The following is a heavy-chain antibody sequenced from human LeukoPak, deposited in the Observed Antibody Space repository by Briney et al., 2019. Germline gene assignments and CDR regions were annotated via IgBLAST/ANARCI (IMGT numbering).Heavy chain of an antibody. CDR3: ARDSPRDSSGWYPPYYYYYYMDV. V-gene: IGHV4-61*02. CDR2: IYTSGST. D-gene: IGHD6-19*01. Sequence: PSQTLSLTCTVSGGSISSGSYYWSWIRQPAGKGLEWIGRIYTSGSTNYNPSLKSRVTISVDTSKNQFSLKLSSVTAADTAVYYCARDSPRDSSGWYPPYYYYYYMDVWGKGTTVTVSS. CDR1: GGSISSGSYY. J-gene: IGHJ6*03.